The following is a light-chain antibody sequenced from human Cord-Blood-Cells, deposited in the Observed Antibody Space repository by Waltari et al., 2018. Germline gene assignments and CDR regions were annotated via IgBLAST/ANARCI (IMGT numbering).Light chain of an antibody. CDR3: QSYDSSLSGSKV. CDR2: GNS. V-gene: IGLV1-40*01. CDR1: SSNIGAGYD. J-gene: IGLJ3*02. Sequence: QSVLTQPPSVSGAPGQRVTISCTGSSSNIGAGYDVHWYQKLPGTAPKLLIYGNSDRPSAVPDRFSVSKSGTSASLAITGLQAEDEAEDYCQSYDSSLSGSKVFGGGTKLTVL.